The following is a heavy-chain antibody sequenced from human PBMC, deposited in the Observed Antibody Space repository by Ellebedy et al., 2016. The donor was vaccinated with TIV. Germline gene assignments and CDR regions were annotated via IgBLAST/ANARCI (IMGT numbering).Heavy chain of an antibody. V-gene: IGHV4-61*01. Sequence: MPSETLSLTCTVSGDSVSSGTYYRTWIRQPPGKGLEWIGYIYYSGTTKYNPSLKSRVTISVDTSNNQFSLKLSSVTAADTAVYYCARDRNYYSAGFDPWGQGTLVTVSS. J-gene: IGHJ5*02. CDR1: GDSVSSGTYY. CDR3: ARDRNYYSAGFDP. D-gene: IGHD3-10*01. CDR2: IYYSGTT.